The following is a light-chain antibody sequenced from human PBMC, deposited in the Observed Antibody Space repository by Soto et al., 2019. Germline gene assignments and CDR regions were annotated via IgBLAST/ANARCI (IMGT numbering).Light chain of an antibody. CDR3: AVWDDSLNGHV. Sequence: QSVLTQSPSASGTPGQTATISCSGSSSNIGTSSVHWYKHLPGTAPKPLIYTNDQRPSGVPDRFSGSKSGTSASLAISGLQSEDEADYYCAVWDDSLNGHVFGAGTKVTVL. J-gene: IGLJ1*01. CDR1: SSNIGTSS. V-gene: IGLV1-44*01. CDR2: TND.